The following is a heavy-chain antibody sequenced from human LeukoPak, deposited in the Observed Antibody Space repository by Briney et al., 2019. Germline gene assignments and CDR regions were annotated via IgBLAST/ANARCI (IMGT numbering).Heavy chain of an antibody. CDR1: GYTFTGYY. J-gene: IGHJ4*02. CDR2: INPNSGGT. D-gene: IGHD3-16*01. V-gene: IGHV1-2*04. Sequence: ASVKVSCKASGYTFTGYYMHWVRQAPGQGLEWMEWINPNSGGTNYAQKFQGWVTMTRDTSISTVYMELRSLRSEDTAVYYCERDFRATFGGVMASAFDYWGQGTLVTVSS. CDR3: ERDFRATFGGVMASAFDY.